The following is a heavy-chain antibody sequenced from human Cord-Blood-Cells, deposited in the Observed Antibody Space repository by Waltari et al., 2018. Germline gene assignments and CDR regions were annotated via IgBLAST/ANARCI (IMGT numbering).Heavy chain of an antibody. CDR3: ARVSGVGIAARYYFDY. D-gene: IGHD6-6*01. CDR1: GGSISSGGYY. CDR2: IYYSGIT. J-gene: IGHJ4*02. Sequence: QVQLQESGPGLVKPSQTLSLTCTVSGGSISSGGYYWSWIRQHPGKGLEWIGYIYYSGITYDNPSLKRLVTISVDTSKNQFSLKLSSVTAADTAVYYCARVSGVGIAARYYFDYWGQGTLVTVSS. V-gene: IGHV4-31*01.